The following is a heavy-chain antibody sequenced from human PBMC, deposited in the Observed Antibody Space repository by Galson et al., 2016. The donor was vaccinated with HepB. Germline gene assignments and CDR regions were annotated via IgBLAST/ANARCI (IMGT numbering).Heavy chain of an antibody. CDR1: EFTFSDCA. CDR3: AKDAPSCGGNLVY. V-gene: IGHV3-23*01. D-gene: IGHD4-23*01. J-gene: IGHJ3*01. Sequence: SLRLSCAASEFTFSDCAMSWVRQAPGNGPEWVAAIRSGGATTYYADSVGGRFTVSIDNSKNTLYLQMNSLRADDTAIYYCAKDAPSCGGNLVYWGQGTMVTVSS. CDR2: IRSGGATT.